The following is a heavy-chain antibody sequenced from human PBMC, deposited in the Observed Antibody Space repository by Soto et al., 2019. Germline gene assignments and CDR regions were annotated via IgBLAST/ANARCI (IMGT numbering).Heavy chain of an antibody. CDR3: ARVRYAGSVAYYFDY. D-gene: IGHD2-15*01. CDR1: GGTFSSYA. J-gene: IGHJ4*02. Sequence: SVKVSCKASGGTFSSYAISWVRQAPGQGLEWMGGIIPIFGTANYAQKFQGRVTITADKSTSTAYMELSSLRSEDTAVYYCARVRYAGSVAYYFDYWGQGTMVTVYS. CDR2: IIPIFGTA. V-gene: IGHV1-69*06.